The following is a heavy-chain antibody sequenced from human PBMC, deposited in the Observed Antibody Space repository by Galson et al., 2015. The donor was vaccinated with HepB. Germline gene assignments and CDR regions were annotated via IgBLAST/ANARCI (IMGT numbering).Heavy chain of an antibody. D-gene: IGHD4-17*01. CDR3: AGSRFLTVTTRAPGGMDV. Sequence: SLRLSCAASGFTFSSYAMHWVRQAPGKGLEWVAVISYDGSNKYYADSVKGRFTISRDNSKNTLYLQMNSLRAEDTAVYYCAGSRFLTVTTRAPGGMDVWGQGTTVTVSS. V-gene: IGHV3-30*04. CDR2: ISYDGSNK. J-gene: IGHJ6*02. CDR1: GFTFSSYA.